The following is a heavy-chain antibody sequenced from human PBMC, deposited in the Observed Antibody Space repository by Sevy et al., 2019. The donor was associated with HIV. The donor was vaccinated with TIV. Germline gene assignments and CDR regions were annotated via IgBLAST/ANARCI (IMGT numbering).Heavy chain of an antibody. J-gene: IGHJ5*02. CDR3: TTKVRDCSGIGCQIS. CDR2: IKSNIDGAAI. Sequence: GGSLRLSCVASEFIFNDAWMHWVRQAPGKGLEWVGRIKSNIDGAAIDYAAPVKGRFTISRDDSKNTVFLQMNSLKSEDTAVYFCTTKVRDCSGIGCQISWGQGTQVTVSS. D-gene: IGHD2-15*01. V-gene: IGHV3-15*01. CDR1: EFIFNDAW.